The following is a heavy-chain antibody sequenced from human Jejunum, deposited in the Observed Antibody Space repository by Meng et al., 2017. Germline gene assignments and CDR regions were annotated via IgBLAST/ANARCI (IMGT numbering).Heavy chain of an antibody. V-gene: IGHV1-3*04. CDR2: INTDNGDT. CDR3: ARERQTSGEDY. CDR1: GYIFKNYA. D-gene: IGHD2-15*01. J-gene: IGHJ4*02. Sequence: SAAEVKEPGASGKVSCKASGYIFKNYAMQWVRQAPGQRLDWIGWINTDNGDTQYSQTFQGRVTITRDTSASTTYMELSSLRSEDTAVYFCARERQTSGEDYWGQGTLVTVSS.